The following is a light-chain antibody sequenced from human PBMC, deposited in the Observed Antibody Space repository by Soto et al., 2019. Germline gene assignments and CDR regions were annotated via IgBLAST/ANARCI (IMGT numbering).Light chain of an antibody. CDR1: QSVSSSN. CDR2: GAS. J-gene: IGKJ1*01. Sequence: EIVLTPSQGTLSLSPGNIATLYCRASQSVSSSNLAWYQQKRGQSPRLLIYGASSRATGIPARFSGSGSGTDFTLTISRLEPEDFAVDYGQQYGGSPRKFGQGTKVDIK. CDR3: QQYGGSPRK. V-gene: IGKV3-20*01.